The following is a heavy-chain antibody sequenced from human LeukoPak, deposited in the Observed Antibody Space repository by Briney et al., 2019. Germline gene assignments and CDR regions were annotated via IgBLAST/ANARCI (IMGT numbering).Heavy chain of an antibody. J-gene: IGHJ5*02. Sequence: SETLSLTCTVSGGSISSYYWSWIRQPPGKGLEWIGYIYYSGSTNYNPSLKSRVTISVDTSKNQFSLKLSSVTAADTAVYYCARLYLVRGVVSSNWFDPWGQGTLVTVSS. CDR2: IYYSGST. CDR3: ARLYLVRGVVSSNWFDP. V-gene: IGHV4-59*08. D-gene: IGHD3-10*01. CDR1: GGSISSYY.